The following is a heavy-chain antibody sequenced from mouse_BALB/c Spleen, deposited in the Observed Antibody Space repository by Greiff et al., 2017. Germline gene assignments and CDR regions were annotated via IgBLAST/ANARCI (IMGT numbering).Heavy chain of an antibody. CDR1: GFNIKDTY. CDR2: IDPANGNT. CDR3: ARLGYYGSSYAMDY. J-gene: IGHJ4*01. Sequence: EVKLMESGAELVKPGASVKLSCTASGFNIKDTYMHWVKQRPEQGLEWIGRIDPANGNTKYDPKFQGKATITADTSSNTAYLQLSSLTSEDTAVYYCARLGYYGSSYAMDYWGQGTSVTVSA. D-gene: IGHD1-1*01. V-gene: IGHV14-3*02.